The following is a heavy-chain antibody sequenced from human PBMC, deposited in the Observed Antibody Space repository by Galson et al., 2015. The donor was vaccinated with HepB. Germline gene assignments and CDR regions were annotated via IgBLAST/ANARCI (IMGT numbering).Heavy chain of an antibody. CDR2: ISGSNVGT. V-gene: IGHV3-23*01. J-gene: IGHJ6*02. Sequence: SLRLSCAGSGFIFSSFAMTWVRQAPGKGLEWVSAISGSNVGTYYADSVKGRFTISRDNSKNTLYLQMNSLRVEDTAVYYCAKGRYFDWLSPFYYGMDVWGQGTTVTVSS. CDR1: GFIFSSFA. CDR3: AKGRYFDWLSPFYYGMDV. D-gene: IGHD3-9*01.